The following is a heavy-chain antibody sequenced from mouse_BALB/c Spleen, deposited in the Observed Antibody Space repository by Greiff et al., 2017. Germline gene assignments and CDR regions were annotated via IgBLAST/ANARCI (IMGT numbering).Heavy chain of an antibody. Sequence: EVKLVESGGDLVKPGGSLKLSCAASGFTFSSYGMSWVRQTPDKRLEWVATISSGGSYTYYPDSVKGRFTISRDNAKNTLYLQMSSLKSEDTAMYYCARHGDGYDEVMDNRGQGNSETASS. CDR1: GFTFSSYG. J-gene: IGHJ4*01. D-gene: IGHD2-2*01. V-gene: IGHV5-6*01. CDR2: ISSGGSYT. CDR3: ARHGDGYDEVMDN.